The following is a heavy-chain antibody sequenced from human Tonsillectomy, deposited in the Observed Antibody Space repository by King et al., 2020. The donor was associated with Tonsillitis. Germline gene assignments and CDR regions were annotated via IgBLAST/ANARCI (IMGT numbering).Heavy chain of an antibody. Sequence: VQLVESEEEVKKPGVSLKISCKGCGDSFTTSWVGWLRRRPGKGMDWIGIIYPGDSDPRYSPSVLGQVTSSAAKSISTAYLQWSSLRASDNAMYYCARQWYIPAGGADYWGQGTLVTVSS. CDR2: IYPGDSDP. D-gene: IGHD6-13*01. V-gene: IGHV5-51*01. CDR1: GDSFTTSW. CDR3: ARQWYIPAGGADY. J-gene: IGHJ4*02.